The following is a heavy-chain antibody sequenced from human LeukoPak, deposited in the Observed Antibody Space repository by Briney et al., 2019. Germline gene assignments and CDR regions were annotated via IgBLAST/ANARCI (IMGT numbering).Heavy chain of an antibody. D-gene: IGHD6-13*01. V-gene: IGHV3-23*01. CDR3: ASYSSSWEALIQH. CDR1: GFTFSSYA. CDR2: ISGSGGST. Sequence: PGGSLRLSCAASGFTFSSYAMSWVRQAPGKGLEWVSAISGSGGSTYYADSVKGRFTISRDNSKNTLYLQMNSLRAEDTAVYYCASYSSSWEALIQHWGQGTLVTVSS. J-gene: IGHJ1*01.